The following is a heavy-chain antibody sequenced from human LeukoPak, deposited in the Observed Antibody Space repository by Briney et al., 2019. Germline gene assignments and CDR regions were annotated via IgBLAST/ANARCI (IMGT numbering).Heavy chain of an antibody. CDR3: ARHESTNPLGV. Sequence: GESLKISCKGSGYTFTTYCIAWVRQMPGKGLEWMGIIYPCDSDTRYSPSFQGQVTISADKSISTAYLQWSSLKASDSAMYYCARHESTNPLGVWGQGTTVTVSS. CDR2: IYPCDSDT. CDR1: GYTFTTYC. D-gene: IGHD1-14*01. V-gene: IGHV5-51*01. J-gene: IGHJ6*02.